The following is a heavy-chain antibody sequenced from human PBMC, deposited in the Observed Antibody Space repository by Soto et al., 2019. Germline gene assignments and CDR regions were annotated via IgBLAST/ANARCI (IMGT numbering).Heavy chain of an antibody. D-gene: IGHD1-7*01. CDR2: IYHSGST. V-gene: IGHV4-4*02. J-gene: IGHJ6*02. CDR1: VGSISSSNW. CDR3: ASWAGTPRRYYGMHF. Sequence: SETVSLTCAVSVGSISSSNWWSWVRQPPGKGLEWIGEIYHSGSTNYNPSLKSRVTISVDKSKNQFSLKLSSVTAADTAVYYCASWAGTPRRYYGMHFWGQATSVTVSS.